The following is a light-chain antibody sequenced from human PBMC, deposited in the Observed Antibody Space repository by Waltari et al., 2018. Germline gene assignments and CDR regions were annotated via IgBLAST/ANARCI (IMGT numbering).Light chain of an antibody. CDR3: HQYNNWPPYT. J-gene: IGKJ2*01. CDR2: DAS. Sequence: EVVMTQSPATLSVSPGERATLSCRARQSVGSNLAWYQQKPGQAPRLLIHDASTRATGIPARFSGSGSGTGFTLTISSLQSEDFAVYYCHQYNNWPPYTFGQGTKVEIK. CDR1: QSVGSN. V-gene: IGKV3-15*01.